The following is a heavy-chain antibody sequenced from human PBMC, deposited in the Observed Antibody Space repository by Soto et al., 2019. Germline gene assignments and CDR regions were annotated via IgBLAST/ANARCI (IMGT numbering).Heavy chain of an antibody. V-gene: IGHV3-21*02. D-gene: IGHD3-9*01. CDR1: GFTFSAFS. Sequence: EVRLVESGGGLVKPGGSLRLSCAASGFTFSAFSMNWVRQAPGKGLEWLSSINEDSTYIYYGDSLRGRYTISRDNAKDSLYLQIDSLRAEDTAVYYCVGDFGRYFRSGYMDVWGDGATFIVS. CDR2: INEDSTYI. J-gene: IGHJ6*03. CDR3: VGDFGRYFRSGYMDV.